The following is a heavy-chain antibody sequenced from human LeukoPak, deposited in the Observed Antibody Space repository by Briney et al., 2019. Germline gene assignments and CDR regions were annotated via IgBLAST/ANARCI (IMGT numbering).Heavy chain of an antibody. Sequence: RASVKVSCKASGYSFVGYGITWVRQAPGQGLERMGWISAYNGNTNYAQKLQGRVTMTTDTSTSTAYMELRSLRSDDTAVYYCARVKDIVVVPAANWFDPWGQGTLVTVSS. J-gene: IGHJ5*02. CDR2: ISAYNGNT. V-gene: IGHV1-18*01. CDR1: GYSFVGYG. CDR3: ARVKDIVVVPAANWFDP. D-gene: IGHD2-2*01.